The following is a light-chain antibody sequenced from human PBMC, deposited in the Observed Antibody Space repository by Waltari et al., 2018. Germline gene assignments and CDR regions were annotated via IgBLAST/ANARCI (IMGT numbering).Light chain of an antibody. Sequence: QSVLTQPPSVSGAPGQRVTISCTGNSSNIGAGYDVHWYQQLPGTAPKLPVYGNNNRPSGVPDRFSGSKSGTSASLAITGLQAEDEADYYCQSYDSNLVVFGGGTKLTVL. CDR3: QSYDSNLVV. J-gene: IGLJ2*01. V-gene: IGLV1-40*01. CDR2: GNN. CDR1: SSNIGAGYD.